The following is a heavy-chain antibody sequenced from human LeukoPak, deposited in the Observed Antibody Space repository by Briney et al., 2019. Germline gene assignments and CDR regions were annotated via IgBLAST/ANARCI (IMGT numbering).Heavy chain of an antibody. CDR1: GFTFSSYA. J-gene: IGHJ4*02. Sequence: GSLRLSCAASGFTFSSYAMTWVRQAPGKGLEWVSVVSGSGGSTYYADSVKGRFTISRDNSQNTLYLQMSSLRAEDTAVYYCAKDWAGRDRRYYFDYWGQGTLVIVSS. CDR2: VSGSGGST. CDR3: AKDWAGRDRRYYFDY. V-gene: IGHV3-23*01. D-gene: IGHD5-24*01.